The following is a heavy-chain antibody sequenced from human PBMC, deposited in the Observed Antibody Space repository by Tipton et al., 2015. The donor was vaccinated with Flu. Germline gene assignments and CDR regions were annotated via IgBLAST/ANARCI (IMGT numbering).Heavy chain of an antibody. D-gene: IGHD4-11*01. J-gene: IGHJ4*02. V-gene: IGHV4-34*01. CDR2: INHSGST. CDR3: ASGNTVTDY. Sequence: TLSLTCAVYGGSFSGYYWSWIRQPPGKGLEWIGEINHSGSTNYNPSLKSRVTISVDTSKNQFPLKLSSVTAADTAVYYCASGNTVTDYWGQGTLVTVSS. CDR1: GGSFSGYY.